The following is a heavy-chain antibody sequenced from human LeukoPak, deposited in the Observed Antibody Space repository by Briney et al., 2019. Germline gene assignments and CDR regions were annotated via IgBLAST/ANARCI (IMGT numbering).Heavy chain of an antibody. D-gene: IGHD3-10*01. CDR2: IYYSGST. CDR3: ARRRFGELPPDY. Sequence: SETLSLTCTVSGVSIITSNSYWGWIRQPPGKGLEWIGYIYYSGSTNYNPSLKSRVTISVDTSKNQFSLKLSSVTAADTAVYYCARRRFGELPPDYWGQGTLVTVSS. V-gene: IGHV4-61*05. CDR1: GVSIITSNSY. J-gene: IGHJ4*02.